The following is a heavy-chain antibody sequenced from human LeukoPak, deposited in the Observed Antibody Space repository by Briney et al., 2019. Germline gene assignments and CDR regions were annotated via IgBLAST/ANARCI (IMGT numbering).Heavy chain of an antibody. CDR1: GGSISSSNSY. CDR2: VFYSGSP. J-gene: IGHJ4*02. Sequence: PSETLSLTCTVSGGSISSSNSYWGWIRQPPGQGLEWIGTVFYSGSPYYNPSLKSRVTISMDTSMNQFSLNLTSVTAADTAVYYCARGRGYSSGWYLDYWGQGTLVTVSS. V-gene: IGHV4-39*02. CDR3: ARGRGYSSGWYLDY. D-gene: IGHD6-19*01.